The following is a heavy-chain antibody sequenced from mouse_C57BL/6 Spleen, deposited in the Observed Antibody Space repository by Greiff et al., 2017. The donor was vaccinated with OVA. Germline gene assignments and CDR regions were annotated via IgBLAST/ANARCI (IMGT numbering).Heavy chain of an antibody. D-gene: IGHD1-1*01. CDR1: GYAFSSYW. Sequence: QVQLQQSGAELVKPGASVKISCKASGYAFSSYWMNWVKQRPGKGLEWIGQIYPGDGDTNYNGKFKGKATLTADKSSSTAYMQRSSLTSEDSAVYFCARWDYGNYAMDYWGQGTSVTVSA. CDR2: IYPGDGDT. V-gene: IGHV1-80*01. CDR3: ARWDYGNYAMDY. J-gene: IGHJ4*01.